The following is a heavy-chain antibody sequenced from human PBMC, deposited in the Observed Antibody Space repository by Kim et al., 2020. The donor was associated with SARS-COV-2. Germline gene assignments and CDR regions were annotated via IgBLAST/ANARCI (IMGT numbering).Heavy chain of an antibody. J-gene: IGHJ5*02. Sequence: GGSLRLSCAASGFTFSNYDMHWLRQAPGKGLEWVAVISKEGSNKYYADSLKGRFTISRDNSKNTLCLQMNSLRTEDTAVYYCAKDQSSMTHPWGQGTLVTVSS. CDR1: GFTFSNYD. CDR2: ISKEGSNK. CDR3: AKDQSSMTHP. D-gene: IGHD3-22*01. V-gene: IGHV3-30*18.